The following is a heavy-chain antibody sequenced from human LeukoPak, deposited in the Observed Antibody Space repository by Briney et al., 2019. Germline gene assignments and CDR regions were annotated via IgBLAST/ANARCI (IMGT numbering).Heavy chain of an antibody. J-gene: IGHJ6*03. V-gene: IGHV1-2*02. CDR1: GYTFTGYY. CDR3: ARGPRITMVRGGQWYYYMGV. D-gene: IGHD3-10*01. CDR2: INPNSGGST. Sequence: ASVTVSCKASGYTFTGYYMHWVRQAPGQGLEWMGWINPNSGGSTNFAPKFQGRVTMTRDTSTSTGDMELSSLRSEDTAVYYCARGPRITMVRGGQWYYYMGVWGKGTTVTISS.